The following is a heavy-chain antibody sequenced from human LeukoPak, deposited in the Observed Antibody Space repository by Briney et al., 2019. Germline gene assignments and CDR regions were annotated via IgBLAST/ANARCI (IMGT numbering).Heavy chain of an antibody. CDR3: ARRGITYSSSFFAY. V-gene: IGHV4-39*01. CDR1: GASIGGSHFR. D-gene: IGHD2-2*01. Sequence: SETLSLTCTVSGASIGGSHFRWRWIRQPPGKGLEWIGSIFSGSTYYNPSLKSRVTISVDTSKNQFSLKLTSVTAADTATYYCARRGITYSSSFFAYWGQGTLVTVSS. CDR2: IFSGST. J-gene: IGHJ4*02.